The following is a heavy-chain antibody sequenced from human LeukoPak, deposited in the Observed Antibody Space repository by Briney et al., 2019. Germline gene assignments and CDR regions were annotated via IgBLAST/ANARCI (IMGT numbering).Heavy chain of an antibody. CDR1: GGTFSSYA. CDR2: IIPIFGTA. CDR3: ARGRLLVVGTGGGLKGWFDP. D-gene: IGHD2-21*02. Sequence: GASVEVSCKASGGTFSSYAISWVRQAPGQGLEWMGGIIPIFGTANYAQKFQGRVTITADESTSTAYMELSSLRSEDTAVYYCARGRLLVVGTGGGLKGWFDPWGQGTLVTVSS. J-gene: IGHJ5*02. V-gene: IGHV1-69*13.